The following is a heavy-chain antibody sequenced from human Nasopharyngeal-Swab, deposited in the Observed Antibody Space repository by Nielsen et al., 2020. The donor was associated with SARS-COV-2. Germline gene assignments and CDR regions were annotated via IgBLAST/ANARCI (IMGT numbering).Heavy chain of an antibody. V-gene: IGHV4-39*01. CDR1: GASISSSNYY. J-gene: IGHJ4*01. CDR2: IYYSGNT. D-gene: IGHD6-19*01. Sequence: SETLSLPCTVSGASISSSNYYWGWIRQPPGKGLEWIGTIYYSGNTYFNPSLKSRVTMSVDTSKHQFSLNLSSVTAADTALYYCARHSSGWSFDYWDHGTLVTVSS. CDR3: ARHSSGWSFDY.